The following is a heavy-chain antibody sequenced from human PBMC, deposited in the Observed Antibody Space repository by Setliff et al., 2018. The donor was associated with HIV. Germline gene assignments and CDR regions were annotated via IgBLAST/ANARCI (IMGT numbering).Heavy chain of an antibody. CDR3: ARGTTATDYYYYMDV. J-gene: IGHJ6*03. V-gene: IGHV1-69-2*01. Sequence: ASVKVSCKASGYTFTGYYMHWVQQAPGKGLEWMGRVEPQHGETIFAGKFQGRVTITADTSTDTAYMELSSLRSEDTAVYFCARGTTATDYYYYMDVWGKCTSVTVSS. D-gene: IGHD4-17*01. CDR2: VEPQHGET. CDR1: GYTFTGYY.